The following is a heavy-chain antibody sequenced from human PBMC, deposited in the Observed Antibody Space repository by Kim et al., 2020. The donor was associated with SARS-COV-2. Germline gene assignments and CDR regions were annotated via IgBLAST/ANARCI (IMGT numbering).Heavy chain of an antibody. D-gene: IGHD3-22*01. J-gene: IGHJ3*02. Sequence: NPSLRSRVTLSVDTPKTQFSLKLSSVTAADTAVYYCARDSDSSGLAAFDIWGQGTMVTVSS. CDR3: ARDSDSSGLAAFDI. V-gene: IGHV4-59*01.